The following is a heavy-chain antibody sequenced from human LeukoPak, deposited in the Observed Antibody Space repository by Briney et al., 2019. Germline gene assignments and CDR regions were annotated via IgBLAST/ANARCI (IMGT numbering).Heavy chain of an antibody. CDR2: ISGSGGST. J-gene: IGHJ4*02. V-gene: IGHV3-23*01. CDR3: ARALYSSSWGYFDY. D-gene: IGHD6-13*01. Sequence: GGSLRLSCAASGFTFSSYAISWVRQAPGKGLEWVSAISGSGGSTYYADSVKGRFTISGDNAKNSLYLQMNSLRAEDTAVYYCARALYSSSWGYFDYWGQGTLVTVSS. CDR1: GFTFSSYA.